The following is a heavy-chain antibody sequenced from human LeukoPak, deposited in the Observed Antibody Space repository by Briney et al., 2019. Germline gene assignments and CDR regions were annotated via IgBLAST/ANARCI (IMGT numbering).Heavy chain of an antibody. Sequence: PGGSLRLSCAASGFTFSSYSMNWVRQAPGKGLEWVSYISSSGSTIYYADSVKGRFTILRDNAKNTLYLQMNSLRVEDTAMYYCARDLDYYMDVWGKGTTVTVSS. D-gene: IGHD3-16*01. CDR1: GFTFSSYS. CDR3: ARDLDYYMDV. CDR2: ISSSGSTI. J-gene: IGHJ6*03. V-gene: IGHV3-48*04.